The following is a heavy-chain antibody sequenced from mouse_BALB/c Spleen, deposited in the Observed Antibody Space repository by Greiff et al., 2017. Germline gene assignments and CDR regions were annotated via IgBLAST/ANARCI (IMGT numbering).Heavy chain of an antibody. CDR3: TRDYRYNVLAGCAY. J-gene: IGHJ3*01. Sequence: EVQLQQSGPVLARPGASVKMSCKASGYTFTSYWMHWVKQRHGQGLEWIGAIYPGNSDTSYNQKFKGKAKLTADTATSTTYMELSSLTNEDSAVSDCTRDYRYNVLAGCAYWGQGTLVTVSA. CDR2: IYPGNSDT. D-gene: IGHD2-14*01. V-gene: IGHV1-5*01. CDR1: GYTFTSYW.